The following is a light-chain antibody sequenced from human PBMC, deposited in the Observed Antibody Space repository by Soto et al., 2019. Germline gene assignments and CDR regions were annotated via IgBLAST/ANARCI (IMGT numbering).Light chain of an antibody. CDR3: LQYDDSSPT. CDR1: QSISSHF. J-gene: IGKJ1*01. V-gene: IGKV3-20*01. Sequence: EIVLTQSPGTLSLSPGEGATLSCRASQSISSHFLAWYQQKPGQAPRLLIYGASTRATGIPDRFSGGGSGADFTLTISRLEPEDFAVFYCLQYDDSSPTFGQGTKVEIK. CDR2: GAS.